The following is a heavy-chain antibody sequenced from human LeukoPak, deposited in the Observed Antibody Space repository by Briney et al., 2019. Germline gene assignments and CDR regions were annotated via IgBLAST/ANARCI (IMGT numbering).Heavy chain of an antibody. CDR3: ARVQHSAFDH. V-gene: IGHV3-23*01. CDR2: ISGSGDNT. CDR1: GFTFSGFA. J-gene: IGHJ4*02. Sequence: GGSLRLSCAASGFTFSGFAMSWVRRTPGKGLEWVSGISGSGDNTLYADSVKGRFTISRDNSKNTLYLQVNSLRAEDTAVYYCARVQHSAFDHWGQGTLVTVSS.